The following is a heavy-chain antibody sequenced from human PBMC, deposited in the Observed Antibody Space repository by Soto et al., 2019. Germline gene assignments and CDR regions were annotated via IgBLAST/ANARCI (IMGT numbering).Heavy chain of an antibody. V-gene: IGHV1-18*04. J-gene: IGHJ5*02. Sequence: ASVKVSCKASGYTFASYGISWVRQAPGQGLEWMGWISAYNGNTNYAQKLQGRVTMTTDTSTSTAYMELRSLRSDDTAVYYCARDRESGYSGYDLGFNPWSQGTLVTVSS. CDR1: GYTFASYG. CDR2: ISAYNGNT. D-gene: IGHD5-12*01. CDR3: ARDRESGYSGYDLGFNP.